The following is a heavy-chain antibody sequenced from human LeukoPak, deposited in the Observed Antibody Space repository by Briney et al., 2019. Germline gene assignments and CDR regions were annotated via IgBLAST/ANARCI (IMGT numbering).Heavy chain of an antibody. CDR1: GYTFTGHY. Sequence: ASVKVSCKASGYTFTGHYMHWVRQAPGQGLEWMGWINPSGGSTNYAQKFQGRVTMTRDTSTSTIYMELSSLRSEDTAVYYCARGPSITMVRGGQWYYYMDVWGKGTTVTISS. D-gene: IGHD3-10*01. CDR3: ARGPSITMVRGGQWYYYMDV. J-gene: IGHJ6*03. CDR2: INPSGGST. V-gene: IGHV1-46*01.